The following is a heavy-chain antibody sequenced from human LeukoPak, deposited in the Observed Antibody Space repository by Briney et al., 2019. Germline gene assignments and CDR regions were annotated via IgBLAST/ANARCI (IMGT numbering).Heavy chain of an antibody. CDR3: ARGSPPAAIERDWDY. CDR2: INPNSGGT. D-gene: IGHD2-2*02. J-gene: IGHJ4*02. Sequence: GASVKVSCKASGYTFTGYYMHWVRQAPGQGLEWMGWINPNSGGTNYAQKFQGRVTMTTDTSTSTAYMELRSLRSDDTAVYYCARGSPPAAIERDWDYWGQGTLVTVSS. V-gene: IGHV1-2*02. CDR1: GYTFTGYY.